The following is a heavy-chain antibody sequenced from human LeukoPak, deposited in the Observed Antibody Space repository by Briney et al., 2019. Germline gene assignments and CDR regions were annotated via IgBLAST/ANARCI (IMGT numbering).Heavy chain of an antibody. CDR3: VRAPPYSSASWGYYGMDV. Sequence: GGSLRLSCAASGLTLSRYDMHWVRQATGEGLEWVSAIGTRGDTFYAGSVKGRFTMSRENAKNSLYLQMNSLSAGDTAVYYCVRAPPYSSASWGYYGMDVWGQGTTVTVSS. J-gene: IGHJ6*02. CDR1: GLTLSRYD. CDR2: IGTRGDT. D-gene: IGHD6-19*01. V-gene: IGHV3-13*01.